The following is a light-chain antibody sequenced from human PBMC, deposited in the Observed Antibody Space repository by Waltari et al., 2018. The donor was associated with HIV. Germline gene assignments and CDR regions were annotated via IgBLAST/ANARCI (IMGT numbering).Light chain of an antibody. CDR2: KDS. V-gene: IGLV3-25*03. Sequence: SSELTQPLSVSVSPGQTAKSTCSGDALPMQDSYWYQQKPGQAPVLVIYKDSERPSGIPERFSGSSSGSTVTLTVSGVPAEDEADYYCQSAHRNAKVFGGGTKLTVL. J-gene: IGLJ3*02. CDR1: ALPMQD. CDR3: QSAHRNAKV.